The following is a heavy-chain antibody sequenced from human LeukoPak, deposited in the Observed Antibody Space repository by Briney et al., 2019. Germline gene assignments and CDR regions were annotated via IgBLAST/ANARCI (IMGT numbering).Heavy chain of an antibody. CDR1: GFTFSSYG. Sequence: GGSLRLSCAASGFTFSSYGMHWVRQAPGKGLEGVALISYDGSTKYYADSVKGRFTISRDNSKSTLYLQMNSLRTEDTAVYYCAKDFGSNCCAYLDFWGQGTLLTVSS. J-gene: IGHJ4*02. D-gene: IGHD2-2*01. V-gene: IGHV3-30*19. CDR2: ISYDGSTK. CDR3: AKDFGSNCCAYLDF.